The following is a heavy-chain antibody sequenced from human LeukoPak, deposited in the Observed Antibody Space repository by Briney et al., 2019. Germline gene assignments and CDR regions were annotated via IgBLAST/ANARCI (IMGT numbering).Heavy chain of an antibody. CDR3: ARHLNQRLASLGDY. Sequence: SETLSLTCTVSGGSISSSRSYWGWIRQPPGKGLEWIGSLYYSGSTHYNPSLKSRVTMSVDTSKNQFSLKLSSATAADTAVYYRARHLNQRLASLGDYWGQGTLVTVSS. CDR2: LYYSGST. V-gene: IGHV4-39*01. D-gene: IGHD2-2*01. J-gene: IGHJ4*02. CDR1: GGSISSSRSY.